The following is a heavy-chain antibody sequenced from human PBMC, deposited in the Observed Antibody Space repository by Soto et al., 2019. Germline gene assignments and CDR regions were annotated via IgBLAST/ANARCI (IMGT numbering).Heavy chain of an antibody. J-gene: IGHJ5*02. CDR1: GGSFSGYY. Sequence: PSETLSLTCAVYGGSFSGYYWSWIRQPPGKGLEWIGEINHSGSTNYNPSLKSRVTISVDTSKNQFSLKLSSVTAADTAVYYCARQRITMVRGKGWFDPWGQGTLVTVS. V-gene: IGHV4-34*01. D-gene: IGHD3-10*01. CDR3: ARQRITMVRGKGWFDP. CDR2: INHSGST.